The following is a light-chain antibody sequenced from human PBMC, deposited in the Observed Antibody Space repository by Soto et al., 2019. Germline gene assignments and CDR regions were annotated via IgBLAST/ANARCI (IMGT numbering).Light chain of an antibody. J-gene: IGKJ2*01. V-gene: IGKV2-30*02. Sequence: DVVMTQSPLSLPVILGQRPSISCRPSQSLVHSEGTTYLNWFHQRPGQSPRRLIYKVSNRDSGVPDRFSGSASGTEFTLRVSRVEAEDVGVYYCMRGTHWPYTFGQGTKLQIE. CDR2: KVS. CDR3: MRGTHWPYT. CDR1: QSLVHSEGTTY.